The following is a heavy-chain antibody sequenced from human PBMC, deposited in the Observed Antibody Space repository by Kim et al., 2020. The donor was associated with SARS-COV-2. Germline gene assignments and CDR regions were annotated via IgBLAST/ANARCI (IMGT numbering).Heavy chain of an antibody. V-gene: IGHV4-39*02. CDR1: GGSISSTSYY. D-gene: IGHD3-22*01. J-gene: IGHJ5*02. CDR3: ASSRRLTMTS. CDR2: MYYSGDT. Sequence: SETLSLTCTVSGGSISSTSYYWVWIRQPPGKGLEWIGSMYYSGDTYYRPSLKSRVTISVDTSKNHFSLKLSSVTAADTAVYYCASSRRLTMTSWGQGTLVTVSS.